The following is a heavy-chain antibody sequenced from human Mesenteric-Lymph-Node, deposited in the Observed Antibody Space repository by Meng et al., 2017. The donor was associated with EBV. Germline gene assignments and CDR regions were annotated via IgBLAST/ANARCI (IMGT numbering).Heavy chain of an antibody. V-gene: IGHV3-74*01. D-gene: IGHD1-26*01. Sequence: EGQLVESGGGLVQPGGSLRLSCAASGFTFSSYWMHWVRQAPGKGLVWVSHINTYGSRTDYADSVKGRFTISRDNAKNTLSLQMNSLRAEDTAVHYCTSDLGGATDFWGQGTLVTVSS. J-gene: IGHJ4*02. CDR2: INTYGSRT. CDR1: GFTFSSYW. CDR3: TSDLGGATDF.